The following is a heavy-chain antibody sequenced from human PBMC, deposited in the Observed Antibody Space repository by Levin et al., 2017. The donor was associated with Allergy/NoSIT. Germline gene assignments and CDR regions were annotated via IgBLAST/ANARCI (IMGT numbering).Heavy chain of an antibody. CDR1: GGTFSSYT. CDR3: ARGPWGYSYGPLDY. D-gene: IGHD5-18*01. V-gene: IGHV1-69*02. CDR2: IIPILGIA. Sequence: KISCKASGGTFSSYTISWVRQAPGQGLEWMGRIIPILGIANYAQKFQGRVTITADKSTSTAYMELSSLRSEDTAVYYCARGPWGYSYGPLDYWGQGTLVTVSS. J-gene: IGHJ4*02.